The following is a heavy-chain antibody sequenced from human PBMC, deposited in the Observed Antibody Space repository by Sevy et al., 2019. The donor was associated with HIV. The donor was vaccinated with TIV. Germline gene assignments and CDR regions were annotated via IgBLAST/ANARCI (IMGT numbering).Heavy chain of an antibody. D-gene: IGHD1-26*01. Sequence: GGSLRLSCIGSGFSFSYYCIHWVRQAPGKGLDWVALISHDGIKEYYADSVKGRFTISRDNSKNTVYLEMNSLRNEDTAIYFCANAYSGSYSHSYLYALDVWGQGTTVTVSS. CDR2: ISHDGIKE. V-gene: IGHV3-30*18. J-gene: IGHJ6*02. CDR3: ANAYSGSYSHSYLYALDV. CDR1: GFSFSYYC.